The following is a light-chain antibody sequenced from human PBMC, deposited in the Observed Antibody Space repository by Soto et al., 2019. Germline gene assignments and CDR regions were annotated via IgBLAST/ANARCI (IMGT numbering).Light chain of an antibody. Sequence: DIQMTQSPSSLSASVGDRVTITCQASHDITSYLNWYQHKPGKAPKLLIYDASILEAGVPSRFSGSGAGTHFTFAIGILQPEDVATYYCQKCDYLHIFGHGTTVDFK. V-gene: IGKV1-33*01. CDR2: DAS. CDR1: HDITSY. CDR3: QKCDYLHI. J-gene: IGKJ3*01.